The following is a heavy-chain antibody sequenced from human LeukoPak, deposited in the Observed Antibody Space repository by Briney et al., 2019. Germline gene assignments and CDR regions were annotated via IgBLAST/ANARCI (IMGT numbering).Heavy chain of an antibody. J-gene: IGHJ4*02. CDR1: GGSIINSNW. Sequence: SETLSLTCAVSGGSIINSNWWSWVRQPPGKGLEWIGEIDHSGSTSYNPSLKSRVTMSVDRSQNQFSLRLSTVTAADTAVYYCARGAAGYSYGWGQGTLVAVSS. V-gene: IGHV4-4*02. D-gene: IGHD5-18*01. CDR2: IDHSGST. CDR3: ARGAAGYSYG.